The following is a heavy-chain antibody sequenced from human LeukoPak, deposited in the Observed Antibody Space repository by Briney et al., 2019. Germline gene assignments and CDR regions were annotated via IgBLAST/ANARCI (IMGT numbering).Heavy chain of an antibody. J-gene: IGHJ5*02. CDR3: ARETVGTYDGGWFDP. CDR1: GYTFTSYG. D-gene: IGHD3-22*01. Sequence: ASVKVSCKASGYTFTSYGISWVRQAPGQGLEWMGWISAYNSNTNYAQKLQGRVTMTTDTSTSTAYMELRSLRSDDTAVYYCARETVGTYDGGWFDPWGQGTVVTVSS. V-gene: IGHV1-18*01. CDR2: ISAYNSNT.